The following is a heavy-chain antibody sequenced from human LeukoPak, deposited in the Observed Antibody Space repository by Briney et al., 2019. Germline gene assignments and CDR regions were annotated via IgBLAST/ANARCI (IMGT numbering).Heavy chain of an antibody. D-gene: IGHD6-19*01. V-gene: IGHV4-31*01. CDR3: ARSSSGWYY. Sequence: SETLSLTCTVSGGSISSGGYYWSWIRQHPGKGLEWIGYIYYSGSTYYNPSLKSQLTISVDTSKNQFSLKLSSVTAADTAVYYCARSSSGWYYWVQGTLVTVSS. CDR1: GGSISSGGYY. J-gene: IGHJ4*02. CDR2: IYYSGST.